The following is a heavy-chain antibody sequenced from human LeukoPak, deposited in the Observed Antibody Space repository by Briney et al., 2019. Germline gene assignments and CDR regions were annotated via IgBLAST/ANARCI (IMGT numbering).Heavy chain of an antibody. CDR2: VSGSGGST. Sequence: PGGSLRLSCAASGFTFSSYAMSWVRQAPGKGLEWVSAVSGSGGSTYYADSVKGRFTISRDNSKDTLYLQMNSLRAEDTAVYYCAKGGVVPAAMGGMDVWGQGTTVTVSS. J-gene: IGHJ6*02. D-gene: IGHD2-2*01. CDR3: AKGGVVPAAMGGMDV. V-gene: IGHV3-23*01. CDR1: GFTFSSYA.